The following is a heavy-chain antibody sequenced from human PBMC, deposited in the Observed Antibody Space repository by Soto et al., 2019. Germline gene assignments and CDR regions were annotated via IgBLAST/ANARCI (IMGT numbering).Heavy chain of an antibody. CDR3: AREWDNKSEHSSGWYDDF. CDR1: GYTFTSYA. Sequence: GASVKVSCKASGYTFTSYAMHWVRQAPGQGLEWMGWISGYSGHTYYAQKFQGRVTMTTDTSTNTVYMELRSLRSDDTAVYYCAREWDNKSEHSSGWYDDFWGQGTLVTVPQ. CDR2: ISGYSGHT. J-gene: IGHJ4*02. V-gene: IGHV1-18*01. D-gene: IGHD6-19*01.